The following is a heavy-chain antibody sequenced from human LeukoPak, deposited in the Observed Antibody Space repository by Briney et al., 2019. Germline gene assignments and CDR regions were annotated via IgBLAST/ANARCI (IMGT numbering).Heavy chain of an antibody. Sequence: GGSPRLSCAASEFTFSSYSMNWVRQAPGKGLEWVSYITNSGNSKSYADSVKGRFTISRDNSKNTLYLQMNSLRAEDTAVYYCAKTRPLDSSSWSHGDYWGQGTLVTVSS. CDR2: ITNSGNSK. J-gene: IGHJ4*02. V-gene: IGHV3-48*01. D-gene: IGHD6-13*01. CDR3: AKTRPLDSSSWSHGDY. CDR1: EFTFSSYS.